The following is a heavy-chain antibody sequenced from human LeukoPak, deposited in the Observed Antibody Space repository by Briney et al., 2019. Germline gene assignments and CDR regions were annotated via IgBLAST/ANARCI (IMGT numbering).Heavy chain of an antibody. D-gene: IGHD3-10*01. Sequence: GGSLRLSCAASGFTFSSYGMSWVRQAPGKGLEWVSAISGSGGSTYYADSVKGRFTISRDNSKNTLYLQMNSLRVEDTAVYYCAKLAKYFYGAETFYFFEHWGQGTPVTASS. CDR2: ISGSGGST. V-gene: IGHV3-23*01. CDR1: GFTFSSYG. CDR3: AKLAKYFYGAETFYFFEH. J-gene: IGHJ4*02.